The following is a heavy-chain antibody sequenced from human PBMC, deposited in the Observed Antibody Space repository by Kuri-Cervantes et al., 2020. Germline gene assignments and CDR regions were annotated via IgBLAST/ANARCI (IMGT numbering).Heavy chain of an antibody. J-gene: IGHJ4*02. V-gene: IGHV3-7*01. CDR3: AKTKVVAYYYGSGSYFDY. D-gene: IGHD3-10*01. CDR1: GFIFSNYW. CDR2: INQDGSDK. Sequence: GESLKISCAASGFIFSNYWMSWVRQAPGKGLEWVTNINQDGSDKYYADSVKGRFTISRDNSKNTLYLQMNSLRAEDTAVYYCAKTKVVAYYYGSGSYFDYWGQGTLVTVSS.